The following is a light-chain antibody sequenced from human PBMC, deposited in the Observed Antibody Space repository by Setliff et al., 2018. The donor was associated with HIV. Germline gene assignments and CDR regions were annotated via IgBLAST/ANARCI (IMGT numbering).Light chain of an antibody. CDR3: SSYTNSNSYV. Sequence: QSVLTQPPSASGSPGQSVTISCTGTSSDVGDYNYVSWYQQHPGKAPKLMIYEVTNRPSGVSSRFSGSKSGNTASLTIFGLQAEDEADYYCSSYTNSNSYVFGTGTKVTVL. CDR2: EVT. CDR1: SSDVGDYNY. J-gene: IGLJ1*01. V-gene: IGLV2-14*01.